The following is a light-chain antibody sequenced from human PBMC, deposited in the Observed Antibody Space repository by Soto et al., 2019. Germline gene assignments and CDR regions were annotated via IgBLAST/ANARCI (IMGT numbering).Light chain of an antibody. V-gene: IGLV2-14*01. Sequence: QSALTQPASVSGSPGQSITISCTGTSSDVGEYNYVSWYQQHPGKAPKLMIYEVSNRPSGVSNRFSGSKSGNTASLTISGLQAEDEADYYCSSYTRSSTRVVFGGGTKLTVL. CDR2: EVS. CDR3: SSYTRSSTRVV. CDR1: SSDVGEYNY. J-gene: IGLJ2*01.